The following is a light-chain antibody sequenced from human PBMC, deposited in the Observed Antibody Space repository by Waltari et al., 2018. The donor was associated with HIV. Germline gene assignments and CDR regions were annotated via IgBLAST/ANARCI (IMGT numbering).Light chain of an antibody. CDR3: SSYRSSSTPLWV. J-gene: IGLJ3*02. Sequence: QSALTQPASVSGSPGQSITISCTGTSSDVGSYTYVSWYQQHPDKAPKLMIYEVSNRPSGVSNRFSGSKSDNTASLTISGLQAEDEADYYCSSYRSSSTPLWVFGGGTKLTVL. V-gene: IGLV2-14*01. CDR2: EVS. CDR1: SSDVGSYTY.